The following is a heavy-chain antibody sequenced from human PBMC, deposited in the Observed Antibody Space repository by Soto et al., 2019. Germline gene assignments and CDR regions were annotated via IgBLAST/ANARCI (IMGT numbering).Heavy chain of an antibody. J-gene: IGHJ4*02. CDR2: VFSRGGH. CDR1: CASINSGAYY. Sequence: ASETLSLTCSVSCASINSGAYYWTWIRQHPEKGLEWVGYVFSRGGHYYNPSLKSRITISMDTSKNQFSLKLTSVTAADTAIYYCARSPLPNCGGNCFPLDFWGRGSLVTVSS. CDR3: ARSPLPNCGGNCFPLDF. V-gene: IGHV4-31*03. D-gene: IGHD2-21*02.